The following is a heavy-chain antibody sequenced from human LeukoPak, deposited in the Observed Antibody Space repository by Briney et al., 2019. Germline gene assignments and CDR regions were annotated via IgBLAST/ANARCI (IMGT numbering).Heavy chain of an antibody. V-gene: IGHV1-8*03. CDR3: ARALVPAAMVYFDY. CDR1: GYTFTSYD. CDR2: MNPNSGNT. D-gene: IGHD2-2*01. J-gene: IGHJ4*02. Sequence: ASVKVSCKASGYTFTSYDINWVRQATGQGLEWMGWMNPNSGNTGYAQKFQGRVTITRNTSISTAYMELSSLRSEDTAVYYCARALVPAAMVYFDYWGQGTLVTVSS.